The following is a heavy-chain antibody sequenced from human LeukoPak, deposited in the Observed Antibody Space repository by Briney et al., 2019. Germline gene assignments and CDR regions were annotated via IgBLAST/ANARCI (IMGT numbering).Heavy chain of an antibody. CDR1: GGSFSGYS. V-gene: IGHV4-34*01. CDR2: INHSGST. J-gene: IGHJ4*02. CDR3: ARAHYRDYGGSDY. D-gene: IGHD4-17*01. Sequence: SETRSLTCAVYGGSFSGYSWSWIRQPPGKGLEWIGEINHSGSTYYNPSLKSRVTISVDMSKNQFSLKLTSVTAADTAVYYCARAHYRDYGGSDYWGQGTLVTVSS.